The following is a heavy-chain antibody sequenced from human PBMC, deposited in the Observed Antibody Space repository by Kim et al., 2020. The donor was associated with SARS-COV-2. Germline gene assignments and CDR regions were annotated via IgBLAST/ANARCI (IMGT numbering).Heavy chain of an antibody. Sequence: GGSLRLSCAASGFTFSSYGMHWVRQAPGKGLEWVAVISYDGSNKYYADSVKGRFTISRDNSKNTLYLQMNSLRAEDTAVYYCASNYYEDWGQGTLVTVSS. CDR2: ISYDGSNK. V-gene: IGHV3-33*05. CDR3: ASNYYED. CDR1: GFTFSSYG. J-gene: IGHJ4*02.